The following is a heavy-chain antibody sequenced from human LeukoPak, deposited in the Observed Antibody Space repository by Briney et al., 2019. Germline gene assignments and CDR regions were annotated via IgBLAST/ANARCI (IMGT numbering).Heavy chain of an antibody. CDR2: ISSSSSYV. V-gene: IGHV3-21*01. D-gene: IGHD6-19*01. CDR3: ARGIGSSGWYAADY. Sequence: GGSLRLSCAASGFTFSSYSMNWVRQAPGKGLEWASSISSSSSYVYYADSVKGRFTISRDNAKNSLYLQMNSLRAEDTAVYYCARGIGSSGWYAADYWGQGTLVTVSS. J-gene: IGHJ4*02. CDR1: GFTFSSYS.